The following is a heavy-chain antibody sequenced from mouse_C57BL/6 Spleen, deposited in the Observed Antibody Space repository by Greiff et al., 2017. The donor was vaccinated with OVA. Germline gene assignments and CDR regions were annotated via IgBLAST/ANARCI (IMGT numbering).Heavy chain of an antibody. CDR1: GFTFSSYA. V-gene: IGHV5-4*03. Sequence: EVKLVESGGGLVKPGGSLKLSCAASGFTFSSYAMSWVRQTPEKRLEWVATISDGGSYTYYPDNVKGRFTISRDNANNNLYLQMSHLKSEDTDKYYSTRCYGSRVFYAMDYWGQGTSVTVSS. D-gene: IGHD1-1*01. J-gene: IGHJ4*01. CDR3: TRCYGSRVFYAMDY. CDR2: ISDGGSYT.